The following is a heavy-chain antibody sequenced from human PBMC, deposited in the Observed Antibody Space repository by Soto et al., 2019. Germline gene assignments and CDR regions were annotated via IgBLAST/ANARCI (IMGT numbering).Heavy chain of an antibody. CDR1: GGTFSSYT. V-gene: IGHV1-69*02. D-gene: IGHD2-8*01. CDR3: ARMANGVVSAADY. CDR2: IIPILGIA. Sequence: QVQLVQSGAEVKKPGSSVKVSYKASGGTFSSYTISWVRQAPGQGLEWMGRIIPILGIANYAQKFQGRVTITADKSTSTAYMELSSLRSEDTAVYYCARMANGVVSAADYWGQGTLVTVSS. J-gene: IGHJ4*02.